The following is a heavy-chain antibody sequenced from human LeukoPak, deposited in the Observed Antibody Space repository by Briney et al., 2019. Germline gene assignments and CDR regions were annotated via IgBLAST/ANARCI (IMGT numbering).Heavy chain of an antibody. CDR1: GFTFSTYG. D-gene: IGHD6-13*01. CDR3: ARSMAAADY. J-gene: IGHJ4*02. Sequence: GGSLRLSCGASGFTFSTYGTQWVRQAPGKGLEWVAVIWYDGSNKYYADSVKGRFTVSRDNSKNTLYLQMNSLRAEDTAVYYCARSMAAADYWGQGTLVTVSS. CDR2: IWYDGSNK. V-gene: IGHV3-33*01.